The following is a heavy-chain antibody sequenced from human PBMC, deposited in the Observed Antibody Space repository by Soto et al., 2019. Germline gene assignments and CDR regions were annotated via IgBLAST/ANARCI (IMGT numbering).Heavy chain of an antibody. D-gene: IGHD5-12*01. Sequence: SETLSLTCTVSGGSISSSSYYWGWIRQPPGKGLEWIGSIYYSGSTYYNPSLKSRVTISVDTSKNQFSLKLRYVTAAETAVYYCARHGIRERWLQLSRAHDDFDIWGQGTMVTVSS. CDR2: IYYSGST. J-gene: IGHJ3*02. V-gene: IGHV4-39*01. CDR1: GGSISSSSYY. CDR3: ARHGIRERWLQLSRAHDDFDI.